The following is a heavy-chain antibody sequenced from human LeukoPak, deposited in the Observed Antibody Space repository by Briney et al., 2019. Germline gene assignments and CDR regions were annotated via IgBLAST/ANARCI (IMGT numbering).Heavy chain of an antibody. J-gene: IGHJ6*03. CDR3: ARVRLDGSGSYYYYYYYMDV. CDR1: GFTFSNYW. CDR2: IKEDGSEK. V-gene: IGHV3-7*01. D-gene: IGHD3-10*01. Sequence: GGSLRLSCAASGFTFSNYWMSWVRQAPGKGLEWVANIKEDGSEKNYVDSVKGRFTISRDNAKSSVYLQMNSLRAEDTGVYYCARVRLDGSGSYYYYYYYMDVWGKGTTVTVSS.